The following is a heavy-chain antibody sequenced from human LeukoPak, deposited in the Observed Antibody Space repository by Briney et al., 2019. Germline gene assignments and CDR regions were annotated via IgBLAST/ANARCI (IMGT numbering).Heavy chain of an antibody. J-gene: IGHJ4*02. V-gene: IGHV1-46*01. D-gene: IGHD2-21*02. CDR2: INPTGGST. CDR1: GYIFTSYY. CDR3: ARDHYHKIHSVMVTAPDY. Sequence: ASVKVSCKASGYIFTSYYIHWVRQAPGEGLEWMGIINPTGGSTSYAQKFQGRVTMTRDTSTSTVYMELSSLRSEDTAVYYCARDHYHKIHSVMVTAPDYWGQGTLVIVSS.